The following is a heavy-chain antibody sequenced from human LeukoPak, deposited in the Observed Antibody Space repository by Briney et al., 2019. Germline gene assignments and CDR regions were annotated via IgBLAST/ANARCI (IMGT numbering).Heavy chain of an antibody. CDR3: AKLVVVAATIDY. D-gene: IGHD2-15*01. CDR1: GFTFSSYS. CDR2: ISSSSSTT. J-gene: IGHJ4*02. Sequence: PGGSLRLSCAASGFTFSSYSMNWVRQAPGKGLEWVSYISSSSSTTYYADSVKGRFTISRDNSKNTLYLQMNSLRAEDTAVYYCAKLVVVAATIDYWGQGTLVTVSS. V-gene: IGHV3-48*01.